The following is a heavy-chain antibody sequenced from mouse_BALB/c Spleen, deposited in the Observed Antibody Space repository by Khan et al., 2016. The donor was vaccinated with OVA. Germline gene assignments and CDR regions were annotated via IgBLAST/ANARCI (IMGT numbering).Heavy chain of an antibody. CDR1: GYTFSSYY. J-gene: IGHJ3*01. CDR2: INPNNGGP. V-gene: IGHV1S81*02. Sequence: QVRPQQSGAELVKPGASVKLSCKASGYTFSSYYMYWVKQRPGQGLEWIGGINPNNGGPNFNEKFKTKATLTVDKSSSTAYMHLSSLTSEDSAVYYCTRSGYANPFAYWGQGTLVTVSP. D-gene: IGHD2-10*02. CDR3: TRSGYANPFAY.